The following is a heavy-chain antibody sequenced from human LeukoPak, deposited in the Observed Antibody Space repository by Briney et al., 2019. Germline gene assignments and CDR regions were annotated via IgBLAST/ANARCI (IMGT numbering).Heavy chain of an antibody. D-gene: IGHD3-9*01. V-gene: IGHV4-39*07. CDR2: IYYSGST. CDR1: GGSISSSSYY. Sequence: KSSETLSLTCTVSGGSISSSSYYWGWIRQPPGKGLEWIGSIYYSGSTYYNPSLKSRVTISVDTSKNQFSLKLSSVTAADTAVYYCARPRLTLRYFDRDPRARQNWFDPWGQGTLVTVSS. J-gene: IGHJ5*02. CDR3: ARPRLTLRYFDRDPRARQNWFDP.